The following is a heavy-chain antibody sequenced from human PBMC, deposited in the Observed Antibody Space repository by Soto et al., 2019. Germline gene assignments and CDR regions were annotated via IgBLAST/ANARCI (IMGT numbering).Heavy chain of an antibody. V-gene: IGHV1-18*01. CDR3: ARGVGASYYFDY. CDR2: IIPNNGTT. D-gene: IGHD1-26*01. CDR1: GGTFSSYA. J-gene: IGHJ4*02. Sequence: ASVKVSCKASGGTFSSYAMSWVRQAPGQGLEWMGWIIPNNGTTNYAQKLQGRVTMTTDTSTSTAYMELRSLRSDDTAVYYCARGVGASYYFDYWGQGTLVTVSS.